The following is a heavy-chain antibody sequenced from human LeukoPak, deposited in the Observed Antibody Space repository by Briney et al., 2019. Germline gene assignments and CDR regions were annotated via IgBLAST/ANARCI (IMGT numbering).Heavy chain of an antibody. Sequence: GGSLRLSCAASGFTFSDYYMSWIRQAPGKGLEGVSYISSSGSTIYYADSVKGRFTISRDNAKNSLYLQMNSLRAEDTAVYYCARDPRRNPFDYRGQGTLVTVSS. CDR1: GFTFSDYY. CDR2: ISSSGSTI. CDR3: ARDPRRNPFDY. V-gene: IGHV3-11*01. D-gene: IGHD1-14*01. J-gene: IGHJ4*02.